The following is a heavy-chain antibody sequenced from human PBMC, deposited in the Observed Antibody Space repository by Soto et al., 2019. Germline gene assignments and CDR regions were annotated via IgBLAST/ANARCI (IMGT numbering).Heavy chain of an antibody. CDR2: ITSSNGHI. Sequence: EVQLVESGGGLVKPGGSLRLSCEASGFTLTTYTMNWVRQASGTGLEWVSSITSSNGHIYYADSVKGRFTISRDNARNSLYLQMNSLRAEDTAVYYCVRERGLSSCYGMDVWGQGPTVTVSS. J-gene: IGHJ6*02. CDR1: GFTLTTYT. CDR3: VRERGLSSCYGMDV. V-gene: IGHV3-21*02. D-gene: IGHD3-10*01.